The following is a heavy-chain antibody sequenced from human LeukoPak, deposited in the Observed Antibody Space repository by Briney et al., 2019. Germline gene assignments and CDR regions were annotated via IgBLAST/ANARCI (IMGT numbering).Heavy chain of an antibody. J-gene: IGHJ4*02. CDR1: GYTFTGYY. D-gene: IGHD2-15*01. V-gene: IGHV1-2*02. CDR2: INPNSGGT. CDR3: ARVIPLCSGGSCYSYYFDY. Sequence: ASVKVSCKASGYTFTGYYMHWVRQAPGQGLEWMGWINPNSGGTNYAQKFQGRVTMTRDTSISTAYMELSRLRSDDTAVYYCARVIPLCSGGSCYSYYFDYWGRGTLVTVSS.